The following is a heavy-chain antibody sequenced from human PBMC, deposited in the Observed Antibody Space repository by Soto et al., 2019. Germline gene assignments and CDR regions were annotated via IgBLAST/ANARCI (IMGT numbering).Heavy chain of an antibody. CDR3: ARDPGTGYYDSSGYYYD. D-gene: IGHD3-22*01. CDR1: GFTLSSYW. CDR2: INSDGSST. V-gene: IGHV3-74*01. Sequence: EVQLVESGGGLVQPGGSLRLSCAASGFTLSSYWMHWVRQAPGKGLVGVSRINSDGSSTSYADSVKGRFTISRDTAKNTLYLQMNSLRAEDTAVYYCARDPGTGYYDSSGYYYDWGQGTLVTVSS. J-gene: IGHJ4*02.